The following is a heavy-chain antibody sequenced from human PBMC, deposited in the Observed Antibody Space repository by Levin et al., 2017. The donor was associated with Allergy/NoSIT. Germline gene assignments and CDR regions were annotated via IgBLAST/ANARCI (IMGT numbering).Heavy chain of an antibody. Sequence: ASVKVSCKASGGTFSSYAISWVRQAPGQGLEWMGRIIPILGIANYAQKFQGRVTITADKSTSTAYMELSSLRSEDTAVYYCARGFPVAGTGAWGSEDYYYYMDVWGKGTTVTVSS. CDR1: GGTFSSYA. V-gene: IGHV1-69*04. J-gene: IGHJ6*03. D-gene: IGHD6-19*01. CDR2: IIPILGIA. CDR3: ARGFPVAGTGAWGSEDYYYYMDV.